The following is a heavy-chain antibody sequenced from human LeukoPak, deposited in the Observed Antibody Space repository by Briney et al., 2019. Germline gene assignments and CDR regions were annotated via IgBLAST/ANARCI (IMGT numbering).Heavy chain of an antibody. CDR3: ARGGGSSASCQDLDY. D-gene: IGHD2-2*01. CDR1: SASISSYF. CDR2: MFYSGSA. Sequence: SETLSLTCTVSSASISSYFWGWIRQSPGKGLEWIGCMFYSGSADYNPPLKSRVTFSIDTSKKQFSLNLRTVTTADTAVYYCARGGGSSASCQDLDYWGQGILVTVSS. V-gene: IGHV4-59*01. J-gene: IGHJ4*02.